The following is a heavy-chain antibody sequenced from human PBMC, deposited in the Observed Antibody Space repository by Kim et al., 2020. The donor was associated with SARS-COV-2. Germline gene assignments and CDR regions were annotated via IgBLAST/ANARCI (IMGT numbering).Heavy chain of an antibody. J-gene: IGHJ4*02. V-gene: IGHV4-59*01. D-gene: IGHD3-10*01. CDR3: ARKSSSSEGLLFDY. Sequence: NPSLKSRVTISVDTSKNQFSLKLSSVTAADTAVYYWARKSSSSEGLLFDYWGQGTLVTVSS.